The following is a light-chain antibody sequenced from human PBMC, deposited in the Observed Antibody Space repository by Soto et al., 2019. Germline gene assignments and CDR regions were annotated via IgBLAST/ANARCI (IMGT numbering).Light chain of an antibody. J-gene: IGLJ2*01. V-gene: IGLV1-44*01. Sequence: QSVLTQPPSASGTPGQSVTISCSGSSSNIGTYTVTWYQQLPGTAPKLLIYNYNQRPSGVPDRFSGSKSGTSASLAISGLQSEDEADYYCAAWDDSLNAVVFGGGTKLTVL. CDR1: SSNIGTYT. CDR3: AAWDDSLNAVV. CDR2: NYN.